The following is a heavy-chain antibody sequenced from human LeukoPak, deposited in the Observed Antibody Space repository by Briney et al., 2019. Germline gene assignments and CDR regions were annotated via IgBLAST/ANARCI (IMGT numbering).Heavy chain of an antibody. CDR2: ISGSGGST. Sequence: GGSLRLSCAASGFTFSSYAMSWVRQAPGKGLEWVSAISGSGGSTYYTDSVKGRFTISRDNSKNTLYLQMNSLRAEDTAVYYCAKGWSYDFWSGYPSFDYWGQGTLVTVSS. V-gene: IGHV3-23*01. J-gene: IGHJ4*02. D-gene: IGHD3-3*01. CDR3: AKGWSYDFWSGYPSFDY. CDR1: GFTFSSYA.